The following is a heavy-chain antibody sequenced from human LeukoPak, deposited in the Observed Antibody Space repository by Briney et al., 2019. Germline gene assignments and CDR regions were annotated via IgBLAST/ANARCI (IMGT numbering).Heavy chain of an antibody. J-gene: IGHJ6*03. Sequence: GGSLRLSCAASGFTFRSYAMNWVRQAPGKGLEWVSSISSSSSYIYYADSVKGRFTISRDNAKNSLYLQMNSLRAEDTAVYYCARWGYGSGSGYYYYYYMDVWGKGTTVTISS. CDR3: ARWGYGSGSGYYYYYYMDV. CDR2: ISSSSSYI. CDR1: GFTFRSYA. D-gene: IGHD3-10*01. V-gene: IGHV3-21*01.